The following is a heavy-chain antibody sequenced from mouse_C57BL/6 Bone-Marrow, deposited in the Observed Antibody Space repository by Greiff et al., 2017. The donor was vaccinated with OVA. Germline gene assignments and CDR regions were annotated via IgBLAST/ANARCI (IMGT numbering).Heavy chain of an antibody. CDR2: IGSGGSYT. Sequence: EVQVVESGGDLVKPGGSLKLSCAASGFTFSSYGMSWVRQTPDKRLEWVATIGSGGSYTYYPDSVKGRFTISRDNAKNTLYLQMSSLKSEDTAMYYCARLYYGNFYFDYWGQGTTLTVSS. D-gene: IGHD2-1*01. CDR1: GFTFSSYG. J-gene: IGHJ2*01. V-gene: IGHV5-6*01. CDR3: ARLYYGNFYFDY.